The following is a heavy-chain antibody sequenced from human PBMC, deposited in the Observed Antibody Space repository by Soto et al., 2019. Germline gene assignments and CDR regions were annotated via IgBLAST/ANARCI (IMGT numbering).Heavy chain of an antibody. J-gene: IGHJ5*02. CDR3: ARHPVYSSSWYGFDT. D-gene: IGHD6-13*01. CDR2: IYYSGST. Sequence: SETLSLTCTVSGGSISSGGYYWSWIRQHPGKGLEWIGYIYYSGSTYYNPSLKSRVTISVDTSKNQFSLKLSSVTAADTAVYYCARHPVYSSSWYGFDTWGQGTLVTVSS. V-gene: IGHV4-31*03. CDR1: GGSISSGGYY.